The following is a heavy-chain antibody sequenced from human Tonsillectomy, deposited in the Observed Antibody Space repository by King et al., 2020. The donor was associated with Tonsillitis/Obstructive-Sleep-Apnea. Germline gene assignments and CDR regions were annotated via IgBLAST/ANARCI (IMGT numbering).Heavy chain of an antibody. CDR2: VSPNGGST. V-gene: IGHV3-64D*06. D-gene: IGHD2-15*01. CDR3: VKVARAAHFTGMYGMDV. J-gene: IGHJ6*02. CDR1: GFTFSRYA. Sequence: VQLVESGGGLVQPGGSLRLSCSASGFTFSRYAMHWVRQAPGKGLDYVSGVSPNGGSTSYADSVKGRFTISRDNSKNTLYLQMSSLRAEDTAVYNCVKVARAAHFTGMYGMDVWGQGTTVTVSS.